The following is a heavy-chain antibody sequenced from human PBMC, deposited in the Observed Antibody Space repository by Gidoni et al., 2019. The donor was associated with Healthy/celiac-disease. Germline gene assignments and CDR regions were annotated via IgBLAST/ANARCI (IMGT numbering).Heavy chain of an antibody. J-gene: IGHJ4*02. V-gene: IGHV4-39*01. CDR3: ARHNIAAPDY. D-gene: IGHD6-6*01. CDR2: IYYSGST. CDR1: GGSISSSSYS. Sequence: QLQLQESGPGLVTPSETLSLTCTVSGGSISSSSYSWGWIRQPPGKGLEWIGSIYYSGSTYYNPSLKSRVTISVDTSKNQFSLKLSSVTAADTAVYYCARHNIAAPDYWGQGTLVTVSS.